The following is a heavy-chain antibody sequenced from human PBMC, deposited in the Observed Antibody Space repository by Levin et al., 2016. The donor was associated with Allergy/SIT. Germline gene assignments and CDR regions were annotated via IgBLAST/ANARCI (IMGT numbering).Heavy chain of an antibody. D-gene: IGHD6-13*01. CDR3: AKGKIAAAVTNPFDY. CDR1: GFTFDDYA. V-gene: IGHV3-9*01. J-gene: IGHJ4*02. Sequence: GGSLRLSCAASGFTFDDYAMHWVRQAPGKGLEWVSGISWNSGSIGYADSVKGRFTISRDNAKNSLYLQMNSLRAEDTALYYCAKGKIAAAVTNPFDYWGQGTLVTVSS. CDR2: ISWNSGSI.